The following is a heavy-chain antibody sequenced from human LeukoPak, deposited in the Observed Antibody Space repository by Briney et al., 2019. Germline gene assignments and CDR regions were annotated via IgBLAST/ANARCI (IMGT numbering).Heavy chain of an antibody. Sequence: PGGSLRLSCAASGFTFSSYSMNWVRQAPGKGLEWVSYISSSSSTIYYADSVKGRFTISRDNAKNSLYLQMNSLRAEDTAVYYCARDFIPYCGGDCYPGYWGQGTLVTVSS. CDR1: GFTFSSYS. V-gene: IGHV3-48*01. CDR3: ARDFIPYCGGDCYPGY. CDR2: ISSSSSTI. D-gene: IGHD2-21*01. J-gene: IGHJ4*02.